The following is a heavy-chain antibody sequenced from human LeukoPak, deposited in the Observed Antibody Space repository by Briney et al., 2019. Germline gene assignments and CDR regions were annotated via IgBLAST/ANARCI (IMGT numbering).Heavy chain of an antibody. Sequence: GGSLRLSRAASGFTFRSYWMTWVRQGPGKGLDWVASMKQDGSEKYYVDSVKGRFTISRDNAKNTLYLQMNSLRAEDTAVYYCARTSSRLYYMDVWGKGTTVTISS. CDR3: ARTSSRLYYMDV. CDR1: GFTFRSYW. J-gene: IGHJ6*03. CDR2: MKQDGSEK. V-gene: IGHV3-7*01.